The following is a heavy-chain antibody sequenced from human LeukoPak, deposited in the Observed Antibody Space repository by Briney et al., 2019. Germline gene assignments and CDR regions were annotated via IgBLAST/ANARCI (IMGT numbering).Heavy chain of an antibody. V-gene: IGHV3-48*01. D-gene: IGHD1-7*01. CDR3: ARDHNWNYDY. CDR2: ICPSSSSTM. Sequence: PGDSLRLSCVTSGLPFSSYSMNWLRQTPGKGLEWVAYICPSSSSTMSYADSVRGRLTISRDNAKNSLYLQMNSLRAEDTAVYYCARDHNWNYDYWGQGTLVTVSS. J-gene: IGHJ4*02. CDR1: GLPFSSYS.